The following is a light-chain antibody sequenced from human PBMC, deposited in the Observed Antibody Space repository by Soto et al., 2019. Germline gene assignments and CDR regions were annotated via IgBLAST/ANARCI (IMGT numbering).Light chain of an antibody. V-gene: IGKV4-1*01. Sequence: DIVLTQSPESLAVSLGERATINSKSSHSVFYSSNNKNYLAWYQLKPGQPPKLLIHWASTRESGVPDRFSGSGSETDFTLTISSLQAEDLAVYFCQQYYNTPRSFGQGTKLEI. CDR1: HSVFYSSNNKNY. CDR3: QQYYNTPRS. CDR2: WAS. J-gene: IGKJ2*01.